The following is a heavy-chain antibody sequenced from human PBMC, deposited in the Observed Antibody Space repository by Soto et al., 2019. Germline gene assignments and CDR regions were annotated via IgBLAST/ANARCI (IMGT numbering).Heavy chain of an antibody. D-gene: IGHD6-19*01. CDR2: ISGSGGST. V-gene: IGHV3-23*01. CDR3: AKEYEYSSGWERIDY. Sequence: EVQLLESGGGLVQPGGSLRLSCAASGLTFSSYAMSWVRQAPGKGQEWVSAISGSGGSTYYADSVKGRFTISRDNSKNTLYLQMNSLRAEDTAVYYCAKEYEYSSGWERIDYWGQGTLVTVSS. CDR1: GLTFSSYA. J-gene: IGHJ4*02.